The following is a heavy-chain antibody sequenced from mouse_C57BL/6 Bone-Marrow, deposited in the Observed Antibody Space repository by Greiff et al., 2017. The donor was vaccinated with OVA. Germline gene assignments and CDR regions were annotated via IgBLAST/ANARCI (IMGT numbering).Heavy chain of an antibody. V-gene: IGHV10-3*01. Sequence: EVQRVESGGGLVQPKGSLKLSCAASGFTFNTYAMHWVRQAPGKGLEWVARIRSKSSNYATYYADSVKDRFTISRDDSQSMLYLQMNNLKTEDTAMYYCVRDLYYYGSSYGDYYAMDYWGQGTSVTVSS. J-gene: IGHJ4*01. D-gene: IGHD1-1*01. CDR3: VRDLYYYGSSYGDYYAMDY. CDR1: GFTFNTYA. CDR2: IRSKSSNYAT.